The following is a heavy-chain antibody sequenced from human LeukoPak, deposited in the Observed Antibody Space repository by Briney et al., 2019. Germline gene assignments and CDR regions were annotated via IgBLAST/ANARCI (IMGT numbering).Heavy chain of an antibody. CDR3: ARAYGDYVSRIDY. J-gene: IGHJ4*02. D-gene: IGHD4-17*01. CDR2: MSYDGRNK. Sequence: GGSLRHSCAASGFTFSTYAMHWVRQAPGKGLQWVAAMSYDGRNKYYADSVKGRFTISRDNTKNTLYLQMDSLRADDTAVYYCARAYGDYVSRIDYWGQGILVTVSS. V-gene: IGHV3-30*01. CDR1: GFTFSTYA.